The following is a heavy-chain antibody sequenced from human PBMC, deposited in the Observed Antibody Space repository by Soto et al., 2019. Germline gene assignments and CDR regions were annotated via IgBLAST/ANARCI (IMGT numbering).Heavy chain of an antibody. D-gene: IGHD3-10*01. CDR2: ISYNGYT. CDR3: AVVMFRGSSPHWSGTGFDP. V-gene: IGHV4-59*01. Sequence: NPSETLSLTCSVSGDSISNYYWSWIRQPPGGGLEWIGYISYNGYTSYKPSLKSRVTVSLDTPKNQFSLNLRSVTAADTAVYYCAVVMFRGSSPHWSGTGFDPWGQGTLVTVS. J-gene: IGHJ5*02. CDR1: GDSISNYY.